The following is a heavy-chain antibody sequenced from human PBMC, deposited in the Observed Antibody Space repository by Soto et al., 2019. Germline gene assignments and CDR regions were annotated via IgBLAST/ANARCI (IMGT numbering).Heavy chain of an antibody. CDR2: MSHSGTP. Sequence: SETLSLTCAVSGDSVSSNQWWGWVRQSPVKGLEWIGDMSHSGTPNLSPTLESRVTLSVDTSKNQFSLELKSVTAADTAVYYCARDKRITIFGVVIEGDPTDHYRMDFWGQGTTVTVSS. CDR1: GDSVSSNQW. V-gene: IGHV4-4*02. J-gene: IGHJ6*02. D-gene: IGHD3-3*01. CDR3: ARDKRITIFGVVIEGDPTDHYRMDF.